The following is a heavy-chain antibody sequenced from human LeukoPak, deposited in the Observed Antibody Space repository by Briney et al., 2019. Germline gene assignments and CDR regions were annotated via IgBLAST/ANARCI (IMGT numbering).Heavy chain of an antibody. CDR1: GFTFSSYG. Sequence: GGSLRLSCAASGFTFSSYGMHWVRQAPGKGLEWVAVISYDGSNKYYADSVKGRFTISRDNSKNTLYLQMTSLRAEDTAVYYCAKDIRATVLLFDYWGQGTLVTVSS. CDR2: ISYDGSNK. CDR3: AKDIRATVLLFDY. V-gene: IGHV3-30*18. J-gene: IGHJ4*02. D-gene: IGHD4-11*01.